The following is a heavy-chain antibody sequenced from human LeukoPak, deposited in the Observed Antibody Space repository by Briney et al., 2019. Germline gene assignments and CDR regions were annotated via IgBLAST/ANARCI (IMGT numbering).Heavy chain of an antibody. CDR2: ISYDGSNR. CDR3: ASRLGGRYYYMDV. J-gene: IGHJ6*03. V-gene: IGHV3-30*04. Sequence: PGGSLRLSCAASGFTFSSYAMHWVRQAPGKGLEWVAVISYDGSNRYYADSVKGRCPISRDNSNNTLYLQLKRLRAQATDVFFCASRLGGRYYYMDVWGKETTLTISS. CDR1: GFTFSSYA. D-gene: IGHD7-27*01.